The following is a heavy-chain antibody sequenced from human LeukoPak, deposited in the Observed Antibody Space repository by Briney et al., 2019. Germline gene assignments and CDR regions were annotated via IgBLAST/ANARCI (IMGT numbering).Heavy chain of an antibody. CDR3: ARGAIIAVAGTRVTYYYYYMDV. J-gene: IGHJ6*03. CDR1: GYTFTNYD. D-gene: IGHD6-19*01. Sequence: ASVKVSCKASGYTFTNYDISWVRQATGQGLEWVGWMNPNSGNTGYAQKFQGRVTMTMNTSISTAYMELSSLKSDDTAVYYCARGAIIAVAGTRVTYYYYYMDVWGKGTTVTISS. CDR2: MNPNSGNT. V-gene: IGHV1-8*01.